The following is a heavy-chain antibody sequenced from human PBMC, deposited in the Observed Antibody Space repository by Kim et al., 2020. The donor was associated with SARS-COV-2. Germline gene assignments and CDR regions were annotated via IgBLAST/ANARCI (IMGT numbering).Heavy chain of an antibody. V-gene: IGHV4-61*02. CDR2: IYTSGST. Sequence: SETLSLTCTVSGGSISSGSYYWSWIRQPAGKGLEWIGRIYTSGSTNYNPSLKSRVTISVDTSKNQFSLKLSSVTAADTAVYYCAREPPAPVLLWQRGRPAGGEYGMDVWGQGTTVTVSS. J-gene: IGHJ6*02. CDR3: AREPPAPVLLWQRGRPAGGEYGMDV. CDR1: GGSISSGSYY. D-gene: IGHD3-10*01.